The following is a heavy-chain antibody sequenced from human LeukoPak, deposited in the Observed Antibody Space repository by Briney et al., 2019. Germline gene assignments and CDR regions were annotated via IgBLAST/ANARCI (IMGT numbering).Heavy chain of an antibody. CDR2: IHHTGTT. D-gene: IGHD1-1*01. V-gene: IGHV4-38-2*02. CDR3: ARDLSGGTFDY. Sequence: SETLSLTCAVSAYSISSSYYWGWIRQAPGKGLGWIGNIHHTGTTYYNPSLKSRVTISLDASKNQFSLRLPSVTAADTAVYYCARDLSGGTFDYWGQGTLVTVSS. J-gene: IGHJ4*02. CDR1: AYSISSSYY.